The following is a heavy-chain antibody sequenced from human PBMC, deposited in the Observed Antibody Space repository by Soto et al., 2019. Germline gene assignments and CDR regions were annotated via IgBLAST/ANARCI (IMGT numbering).Heavy chain of an antibody. J-gene: IGHJ6*02. CDR3: AKGGAAAGTGGYGMDV. V-gene: IGHV3-30*18. Sequence: GGSLRLSCAASGFTFSSYGMHWVRQAPGKGLEWVAVISYDGSNKYYADSVKGRFTISRDNSKNTLYLQMNSLRAEDTAVYYCAKGGAAAGTGGYGMDVWGQGTTVTVSS. CDR2: ISYDGSNK. CDR1: GFTFSSYG. D-gene: IGHD6-13*01.